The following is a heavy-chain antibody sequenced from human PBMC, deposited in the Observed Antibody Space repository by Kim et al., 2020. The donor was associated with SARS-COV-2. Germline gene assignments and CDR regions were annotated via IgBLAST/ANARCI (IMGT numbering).Heavy chain of an antibody. CDR1: GFNFSNYT. Sequence: GGSLRLSCAASGFNFSNYTMNWVRQAPGKGLEWVSSISTSSSYIYYADSVKGRFTISTDNSKNSLYLQMNSLRAEDTAVYYCARYSNDDYGSDFDYWTQG. D-gene: IGHD4-17*01. J-gene: IGHJ4*02. CDR2: ISTSSSYI. V-gene: IGHV3-21*01. CDR3: ARYSNDDYGSDFDY.